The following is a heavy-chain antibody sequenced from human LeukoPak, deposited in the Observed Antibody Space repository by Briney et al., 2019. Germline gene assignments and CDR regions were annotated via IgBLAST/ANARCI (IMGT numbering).Heavy chain of an antibody. J-gene: IGHJ4*02. CDR3: VRGGLDH. V-gene: IGHV3-48*04. Sequence: GGSLRPSCVASGFTFSGYSMNWVRQTPGKGLEWISYIDTSSGTIYHADSVKGRFSTSRDNAKNSVYLQMNSLRADDTAMYYCVRGGLDHWGQGALVTVSS. CDR1: GFTFSGYS. D-gene: IGHD5-12*01. CDR2: IDTSSGTI.